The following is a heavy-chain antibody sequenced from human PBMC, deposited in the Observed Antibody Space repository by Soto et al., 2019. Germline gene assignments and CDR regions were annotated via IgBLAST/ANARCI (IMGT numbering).Heavy chain of an antibody. CDR3: AREAGHYDSSGYPHWYFDL. Sequence: EVQLVESGGGLVKPGGSLRLSCAASGFTFSSYSMNWVRQAPGKGLEWVSSISSSSSYIYYADSVKGRFTISRENAKNSLYLQMISLRAEDTAVYYCAREAGHYDSSGYPHWYFDLWGRGTLVTVSS. CDR1: GFTFSSYS. V-gene: IGHV3-21*01. CDR2: ISSSSSYI. J-gene: IGHJ2*01. D-gene: IGHD3-22*01.